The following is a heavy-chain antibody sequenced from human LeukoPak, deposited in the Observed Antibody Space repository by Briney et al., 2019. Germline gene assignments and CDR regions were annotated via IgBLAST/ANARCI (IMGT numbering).Heavy chain of an antibody. D-gene: IGHD3-9*01. Sequence: SETLSLTCTVSGGSISSYYWSWIRQPPGKGLEWIGYIYYSGSTNYNPSLKSRVTISVDTSQTQFSLKLSSVTAAGTAVYYCARVDDILTGGFFDYWGQGTLVTVSS. J-gene: IGHJ4*02. CDR2: IYYSGST. CDR1: GGSISSYY. V-gene: IGHV4-59*01. CDR3: ARVDDILTGGFFDY.